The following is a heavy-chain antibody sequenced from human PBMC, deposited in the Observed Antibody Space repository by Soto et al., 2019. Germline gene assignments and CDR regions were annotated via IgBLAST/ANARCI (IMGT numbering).Heavy chain of an antibody. CDR2: ISAHNGNP. J-gene: IGHJ4*02. CDR1: GYGFTTYG. V-gene: IGHV1-18*01. Sequence: QVHLVQSGAEVKKPGASVKVSCKGSGYGFTTYGITWVRQAPGQGLEWMAWISAHNGNPNYAQKLQGRVTVTRDTSTSTAYMELRSLRSDDRAVYYCARGRYGDYWGQGALVTVSS. D-gene: IGHD1-1*01. CDR3: ARGRYGDY.